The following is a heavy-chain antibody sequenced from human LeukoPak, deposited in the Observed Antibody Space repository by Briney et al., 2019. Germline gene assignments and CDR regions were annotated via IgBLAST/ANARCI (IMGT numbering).Heavy chain of an antibody. CDR2: INGDGSET. CDR3: ARGGVSRTHDY. Sequence: GGFLRLSCAASGFTFSGFWMHWVRQAPGKGLVWVSHINGDGSETSYADSVKGRFTISRDNAKNTLYLQMNSLRAEDTAVYYCARGGVSRTHDYWGQGTLVIVSS. J-gene: IGHJ4*02. V-gene: IGHV3-74*01. CDR1: GFTFSGFW. D-gene: IGHD3-3*01.